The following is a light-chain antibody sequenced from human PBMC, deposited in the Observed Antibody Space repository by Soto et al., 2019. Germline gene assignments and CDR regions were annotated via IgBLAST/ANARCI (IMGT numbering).Light chain of an antibody. J-gene: IGKJ3*01. V-gene: IGKV1-5*01. Sequence: ESEMTGCRSSVSATLGDRSPITCRASQGISSWLAWYQQKPGKSTKLLIYDVSRLESGVPSRFRGSGSGTEFTLTINSLQPDDFATYYCPQYDTYYTFGPGTKVDIK. CDR2: DVS. CDR1: QGISSW. CDR3: PQYDTYYT.